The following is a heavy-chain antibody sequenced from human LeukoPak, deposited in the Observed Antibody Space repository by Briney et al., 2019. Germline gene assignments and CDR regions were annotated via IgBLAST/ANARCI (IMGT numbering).Heavy chain of an antibody. V-gene: IGHV3-30*03. CDR1: GFTFSSYS. CDR3: ARAVVPAAHFDY. Sequence: GGSLRLSCAASGFTFSSYSMDWVRQAPGKGLEWVAVISYDGSNKYYADSVKGRFTISRDNSKNTLYLQMNSLRAEDTAVYYCARAVVPAAHFDYWGQGTLVTVSS. D-gene: IGHD2-2*01. CDR2: ISYDGSNK. J-gene: IGHJ4*02.